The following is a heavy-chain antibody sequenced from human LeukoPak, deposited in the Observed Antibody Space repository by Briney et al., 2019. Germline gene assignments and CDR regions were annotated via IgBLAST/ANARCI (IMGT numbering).Heavy chain of an antibody. D-gene: IGHD6-19*01. CDR2: IYSGGST. Sequence: GGSLRLSCAASGFTVSSNYMSWVRQAPGKGLEWVSLIYSGGSTYYADSVKGRFTISRDNSKNTLYLQMNSLRAEDTAVYYCARKGYSSGWYGGYYFDYWGQGTLVTVSS. J-gene: IGHJ4*02. CDR1: GFTVSSNY. CDR3: ARKGYSSGWYGGYYFDY. V-gene: IGHV3-53*01.